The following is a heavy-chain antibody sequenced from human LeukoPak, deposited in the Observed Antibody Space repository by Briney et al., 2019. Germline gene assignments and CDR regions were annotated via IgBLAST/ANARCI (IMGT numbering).Heavy chain of an antibody. CDR2: ISGSGGST. Sequence: PGGSLRLSCAASGFTFSSYAMSWVRQAPGKGLEWVSAISGSGGSTYYADSVKGRFTISRDNSKNTLYLQMNSLRAEDTAVYYCAKDGGYYDFWSGYYLSGAFDIWGQGTMVTVSS. D-gene: IGHD3-3*01. CDR1: GFTFSSYA. V-gene: IGHV3-23*01. J-gene: IGHJ3*02. CDR3: AKDGGYYDFWSGYYLSGAFDI.